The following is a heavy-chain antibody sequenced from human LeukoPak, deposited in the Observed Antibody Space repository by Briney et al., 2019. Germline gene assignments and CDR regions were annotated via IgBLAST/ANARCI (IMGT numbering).Heavy chain of an antibody. D-gene: IGHD2-15*01. CDR2: INPNSGGT. CDR1: GYTFTGYY. V-gene: IGHV1-2*02. CDR3: ASVLGYCSGGSCYLPRY. J-gene: IGHJ4*02. Sequence: ASVKVSCKAAGYTFTGYYMHWERQAPGQGLEWMGWINPNSGGTNYAQKFQGRVTMTRDTSISTAYMELSRLRSDDTAVYYCASVLGYCSGGSCYLPRYWGQGTLVTVSS.